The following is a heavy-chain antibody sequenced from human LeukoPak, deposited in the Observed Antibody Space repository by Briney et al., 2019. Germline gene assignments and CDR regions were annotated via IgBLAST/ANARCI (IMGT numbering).Heavy chain of an antibody. CDR1: GGSISSYF. J-gene: IGHJ6*02. CDR3: AGGAGNYYFYGMDV. Sequence: PSETLPLTCTVSGGSISSYFWSWIRQPPGKGLEWIGHIYYSGSTNYNPSLKSRVTVSVDTSKNQFSLKLSSVTAADTAVYYCAGGAGNYYFYGMDVWGQGTTVTVSS. V-gene: IGHV4-59*01. CDR2: IYYSGST.